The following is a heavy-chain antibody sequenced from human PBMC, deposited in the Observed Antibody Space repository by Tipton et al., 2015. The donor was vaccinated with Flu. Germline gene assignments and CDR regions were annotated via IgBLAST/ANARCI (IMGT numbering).Heavy chain of an antibody. Sequence: TLSLTCTVSGGSVNTENFFWSWVRQPAGKGLEWIGRVDCSGNSNYNPPLKSRVTISIDTSKKQFSLKLSTVTAADTAVYYCARSYDDLRGEYSHYGLDVWGQGTTVTVS. CDR2: VDCSGNS. J-gene: IGHJ6*02. V-gene: IGHV4-61*02. D-gene: IGHD3-16*01. CDR1: GGSVNTENFF. CDR3: ARSYDDLRGEYSHYGLDV.